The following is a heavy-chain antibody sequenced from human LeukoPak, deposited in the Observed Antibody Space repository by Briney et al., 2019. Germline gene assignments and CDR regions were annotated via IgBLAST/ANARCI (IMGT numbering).Heavy chain of an antibody. CDR1: GFTFSSYE. J-gene: IGHJ4*02. D-gene: IGHD1-14*01. CDR3: ASGTQSDY. CDR2: INSSGGTK. Sequence: TGGSLRLSCEASGFTFSSYEMNWVRQAPGKGLEWVSCINSSGGTKYYADSVKGRFTISRVNAKNSLFLQMNSLRAEDTAVYYCASGTQSDYWGQGTLVTVSS. V-gene: IGHV3-48*03.